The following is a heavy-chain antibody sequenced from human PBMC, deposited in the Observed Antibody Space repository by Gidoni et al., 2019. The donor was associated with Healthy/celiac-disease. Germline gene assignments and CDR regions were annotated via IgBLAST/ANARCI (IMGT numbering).Heavy chain of an antibody. CDR3: ARATLSSRLET. CDR2: INPSGGST. Sequence: QVQLVQSGAEVKKPGASVQVSCKASGYTFTSSYMHWVRQAPGQGLEWMGIINPSGGSTSYAQKFQGRVTMTRDTSTSTVYMELSSLRSEDTAVYYCARATLSSRLETWGQGTLVTVSS. V-gene: IGHV1-46*01. CDR1: GYTFTSSY. D-gene: IGHD6-13*01. J-gene: IGHJ4*02.